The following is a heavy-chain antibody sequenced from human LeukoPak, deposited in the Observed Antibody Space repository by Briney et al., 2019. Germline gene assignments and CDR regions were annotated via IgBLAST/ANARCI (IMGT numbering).Heavy chain of an antibody. CDR3: AKAKGRITMVRGVIMRVGFDY. CDR2: ISGSGGST. Sequence: GSLRLSCAASGFTFSSYAMSWDRLAPGKGLERVSAISGSGGSTYYADSVEGRFTISRDNSKNTLYLQMNSLRAEDTAVYYCAKAKGRITMVRGVIMRVGFDYWGQGTLVTVSS. D-gene: IGHD3-10*01. V-gene: IGHV3-23*01. J-gene: IGHJ4*02. CDR1: GFTFSSYA.